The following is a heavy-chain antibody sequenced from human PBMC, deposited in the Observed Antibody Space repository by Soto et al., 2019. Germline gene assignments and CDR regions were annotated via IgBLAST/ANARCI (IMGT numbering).Heavy chain of an antibody. J-gene: IGHJ4*01. CDR2: ISAGGDGT. CDR1: GFPFGNYH. Sequence: TGGSLRLSXEASGFPFGNYHMSWVRQAPGKGLEWVAGISAGGDGTTYADSVKGRFTISRDNSRNTLYLQMNSLRVDDTALYYCPKEPRLQRAYWGQGTLVTVSS. V-gene: IGHV3-23*01. CDR3: PKEPRLQRAY. D-gene: IGHD4-4*01.